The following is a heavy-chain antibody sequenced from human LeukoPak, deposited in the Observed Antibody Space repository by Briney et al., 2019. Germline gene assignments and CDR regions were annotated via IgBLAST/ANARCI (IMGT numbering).Heavy chain of an antibody. CDR1: GGSISSSRYY. J-gene: IGHJ5*02. Sequence: AETLSLTCTVSGGSISSSRYYWGWIRQPPGKGLDWIGTIYYRGSTYSNPSLNSRVTISLDTSKNQFPLRLRSVTAADTALYYCARHYLSDAILSTFDTWGQGTLVTVSS. CDR3: ARHYLSDAILSTFDT. V-gene: IGHV4-39*01. D-gene: IGHD2-2*01. CDR2: IYYRGST.